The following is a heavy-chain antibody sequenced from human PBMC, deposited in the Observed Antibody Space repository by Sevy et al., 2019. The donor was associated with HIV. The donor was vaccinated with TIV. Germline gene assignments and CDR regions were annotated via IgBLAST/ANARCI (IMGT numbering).Heavy chain of an antibody. J-gene: IGHJ4*02. CDR1: GDSINSNW. CDR3: ARGHSYSWNF. D-gene: IGHD4-4*01. CDR2: INPSGIT. Sequence: SETLSLTCVVSGDSINSNWWSWVRQPPGKGLEWIGEINPSGITNYNPSLKSRLTISVDKSRNQFSLELSSATAADTAVYYCARGHSYSWNFWGQGTLVTVS. V-gene: IGHV4-4*02.